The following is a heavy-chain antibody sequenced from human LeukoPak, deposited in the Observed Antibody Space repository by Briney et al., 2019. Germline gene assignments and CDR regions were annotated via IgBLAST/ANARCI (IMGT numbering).Heavy chain of an antibody. CDR1: GFTFSGYS. CDR3: ARGGNWDFDY. Sequence: PGGSLRLSCTASGFTFSGYSMNWIRQAPGKGLEWVSSFGTRSTSIYHAGSVKGRFAISRDNAKNSLYLQMNSLRAEDTAVYYCARGGNWDFDYWGQGVLVIVSS. J-gene: IGHJ4*02. CDR2: FGTRSTSI. V-gene: IGHV3-21*01. D-gene: IGHD7-27*01.